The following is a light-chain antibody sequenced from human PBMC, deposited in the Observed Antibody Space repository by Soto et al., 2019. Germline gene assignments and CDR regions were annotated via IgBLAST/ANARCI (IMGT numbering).Light chain of an antibody. CDR2: DAS. Sequence: DIQITQSPSTLSASVGDRVTITCRASQSISSWLAWYQQKPGKAPKLLIYDASSLESGVPSRFSGSGSGTDFTLTISSLQPADFATYYCQQYNSYSYTFGQGTKLEIK. CDR3: QQYNSYSYT. V-gene: IGKV1-5*01. J-gene: IGKJ2*01. CDR1: QSISSW.